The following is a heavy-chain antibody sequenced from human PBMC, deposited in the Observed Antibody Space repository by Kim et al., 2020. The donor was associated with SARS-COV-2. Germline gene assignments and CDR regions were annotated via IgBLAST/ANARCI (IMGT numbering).Heavy chain of an antibody. D-gene: IGHD6-19*01. CDR3: ARGRAVAAAGFY. J-gene: IGHJ4*02. V-gene: IGHV4-39*01. Sequence: YYNPSLKSRVTISVDTSKNQFSLELSSVTAADTAVYYCARGRAVAAAGFYWGQGTLVTVSS.